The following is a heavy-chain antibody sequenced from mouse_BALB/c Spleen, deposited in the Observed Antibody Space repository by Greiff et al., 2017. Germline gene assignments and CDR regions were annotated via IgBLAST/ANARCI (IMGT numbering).Heavy chain of an antibody. D-gene: IGHD1-1*01. V-gene: IGHV5-9-4*01. J-gene: IGHJ4*01. CDR3: ARSHYYGSSSQDYAMDY. Sequence: EVQLVESGGGLVKPGGSLKLSCAASGFTFSSYAMSWVRQSPEKRLEWVAEISSGGSYTYYPDTVTGRFTISRDNAKNTLYLEMSSLRSEDTAMYYCARSHYYGSSSQDYAMDYWGQGTSVTVSS. CDR2: ISSGGSYT. CDR1: GFTFSSYA.